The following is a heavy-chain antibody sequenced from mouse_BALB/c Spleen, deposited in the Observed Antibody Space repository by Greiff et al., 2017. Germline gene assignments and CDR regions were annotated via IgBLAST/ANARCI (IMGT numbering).Heavy chain of an antibody. CDR2: ISSGGSYT. CDR1: GFTFSSYA. Sequence: EVKLMESGGGLVKPGGSLKLSCAASGFTFSSYAMSWVRQSPEKRLEWVAEISSGGSYTYYPDTVTGRFTISRDNAKNTLYLEMSSLRSEDTAMYYCARDAYYGNYGYAMDYWGQGTSVTVSS. J-gene: IGHJ4*01. D-gene: IGHD2-10*01. CDR3: ARDAYYGNYGYAMDY. V-gene: IGHV5-9-4*01.